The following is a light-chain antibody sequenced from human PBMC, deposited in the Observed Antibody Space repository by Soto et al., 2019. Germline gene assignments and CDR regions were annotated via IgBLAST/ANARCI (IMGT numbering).Light chain of an antibody. CDR3: CSFTGSSSLYV. CDR2: EGS. V-gene: IGLV2-23*01. J-gene: IGLJ1*01. CDR1: SSDVGSSNL. Sequence: QSALTQPASVSGSPGQSIIISCTGTSSDVGSSNLVSWYQHHPGKAPKLIISEGSRRPSGVSGRFSSSKSGNTASLTISGLQVGDEADYYCCSFTGSSSLYVFGTGTKVTVL.